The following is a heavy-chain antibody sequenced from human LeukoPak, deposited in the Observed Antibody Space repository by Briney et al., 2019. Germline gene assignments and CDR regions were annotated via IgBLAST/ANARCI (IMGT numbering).Heavy chain of an antibody. CDR2: IKQDGSEK. V-gene: IGHV3-7*01. J-gene: IGHJ3*02. Sequence: PGGSLRLSCAAFGFSVSTKYMSWVRQAPGKGLEWVANIKQDGSEKYYVDSVKGRFTISRDNAKNSLYLQMNSLRAEDTAVYYCASARVLDIWGEGTMVTVSS. CDR3: ASARVLDI. CDR1: GFSVSTKY.